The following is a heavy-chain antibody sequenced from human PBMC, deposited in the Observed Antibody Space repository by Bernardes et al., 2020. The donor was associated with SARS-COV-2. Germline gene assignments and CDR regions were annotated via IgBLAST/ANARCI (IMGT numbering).Heavy chain of an antibody. CDR3: ARRDPVRSYDY. CDR1: GGFMSSDY. D-gene: IGHD6-6*01. J-gene: IGHJ4*02. V-gene: IGHV4-59*08. Sequence: SETLSLTCTVFGGFMSSDYWSWIRQPPGKELEWIAYIYYSGSTDYNPSLKSRVTISIDTSKNQFSLKLSSVTAADTAVYYCARRDPVRSYDYWGQGTLVTVSS. CDR2: IYYSGST.